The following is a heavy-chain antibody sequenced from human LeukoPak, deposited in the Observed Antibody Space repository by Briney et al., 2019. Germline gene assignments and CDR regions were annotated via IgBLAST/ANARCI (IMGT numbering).Heavy chain of an antibody. CDR3: ARVAYGEKNALDV. J-gene: IGHJ3*01. D-gene: IGHD3-10*01. V-gene: IGHV3-48*01. Sequence: GRSLRLSCAASGFTFSTYTMNWVRQAPGKGLEWVSSISSIGSTIYYADSVKGRFTISRDNAKKSLYLQMNSLRAEDTAMYYCARVAYGEKNALDVWGQGTMVTVSS. CDR1: GFTFSTYT. CDR2: ISSIGSTI.